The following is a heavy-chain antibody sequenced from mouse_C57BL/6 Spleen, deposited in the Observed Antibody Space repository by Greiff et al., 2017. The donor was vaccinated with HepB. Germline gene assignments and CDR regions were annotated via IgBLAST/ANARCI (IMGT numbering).Heavy chain of an antibody. V-gene: IGHV1-82*01. CDR2: IYHGEGDT. D-gene: IGHD1-1*01. J-gene: IGHJ2*01. CDR1: GYAFSSSW. CDR3: ARRYYVSSPYYFDY. Sequence: VQLQESGPELVKSGASVKISCKASGYAFSSSWMNWVKQRTGKGLEWSGRIYHGEGDTNYNGKFKGKATLTADKSSSTAYMQLSSLSSEDSAVYFCARRYYVSSPYYFDYWGQGTTLTGSS.